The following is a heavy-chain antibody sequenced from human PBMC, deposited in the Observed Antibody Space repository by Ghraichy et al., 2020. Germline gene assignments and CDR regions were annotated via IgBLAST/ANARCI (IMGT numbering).Heavy chain of an antibody. V-gene: IGHV4-31*03. J-gene: IGHJ4*02. CDR2: IYSSGST. Sequence: SETLSLTCTVSGGSISSGNYFWTWIRQHPGKGLEWIGYIYSSGSTYYTPSLVNRVTISVDTSKNQFSLRLNSVTAADTAVYFCARAQSGIYYFDYWGQGTLVSVSS. D-gene: IGHD1-1*01. CDR1: GGSISSGNYF. CDR3: ARAQSGIYYFDY.